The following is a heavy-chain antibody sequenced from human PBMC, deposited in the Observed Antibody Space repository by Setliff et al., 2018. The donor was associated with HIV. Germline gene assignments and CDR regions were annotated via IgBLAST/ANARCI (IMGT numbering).Heavy chain of an antibody. J-gene: IGHJ4*02. CDR1: GVSISGHF. CDR3: ARLIHTGLLYFDY. V-gene: IGHV4-4*09. CDR2: IYTSGTT. D-gene: IGHD2-8*02. Sequence: SETLSLTCFVSGVSISGHFWGWIRQPPGKGLESIGYIYTSGTTEYNPPLDSRVTISVDTSRDQFSLNLRSVTAADTALYFCARLIHTGLLYFDYWGLGMLVTVSS.